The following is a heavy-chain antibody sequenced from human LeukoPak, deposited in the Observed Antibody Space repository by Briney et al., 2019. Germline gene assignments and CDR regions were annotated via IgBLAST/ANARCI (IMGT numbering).Heavy chain of an antibody. CDR3: VRGSSTWSPLGDY. J-gene: IGHJ4*02. CDR2: ISPDGSTT. CDR1: GFTFSTYW. D-gene: IGHD6-13*01. V-gene: IGHV3-74*01. Sequence: GRSLRLSCAASGFTFSTYWTHWVRQAPGQGPGWVSRISPDGSTTTYADSVRGRFSISRDNAKNTLYMQMNSLRVDDTAVYYCVRGSSTWSPLGDYWGQGTLVTVST.